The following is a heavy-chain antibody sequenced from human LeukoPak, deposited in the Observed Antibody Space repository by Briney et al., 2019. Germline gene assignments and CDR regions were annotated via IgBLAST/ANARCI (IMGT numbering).Heavy chain of an antibody. CDR1: GGSISSSSYY. V-gene: IGHV4-39*07. D-gene: IGHD6-19*01. Sequence: SETLSLTCTVSGGSISSSSYYWGWIRQPPGKGLEWIGSIYYSGSTYYNPSLKSRVTISVDTSKNQFSLKLSSVTAADTAVYYCASHGSGWSYYFDYWGQGTLVTVSS. CDR2: IYYSGST. CDR3: ASHGSGWSYYFDY. J-gene: IGHJ4*02.